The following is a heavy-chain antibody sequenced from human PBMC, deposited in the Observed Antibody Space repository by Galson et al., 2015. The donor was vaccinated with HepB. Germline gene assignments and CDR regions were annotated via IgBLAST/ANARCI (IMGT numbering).Heavy chain of an antibody. CDR1: GFTFSSSA. CDR3: AREHPRYPYDYIWGSYRAQRDYYGMDV. CDR2: ISYDGSNE. V-gene: IGHV3-30-3*01. J-gene: IGHJ6*02. Sequence: SLRLSYAASGFTFSSSAMHWVRQAPGNGLEWVAVISYDGSNELYADSVKGRFTISRDHSKNTVYLQMNSLKAADTAVYYCAREHPRYPYDYIWGSYRAQRDYYGMDVWGQGTTVTVSS. D-gene: IGHD3-16*02.